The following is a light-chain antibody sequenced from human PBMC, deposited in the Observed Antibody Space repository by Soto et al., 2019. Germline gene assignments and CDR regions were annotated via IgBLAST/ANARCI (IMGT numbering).Light chain of an antibody. V-gene: IGKV3D-15*01. CDR2: GAS. Sequence: VLTQSLGTLSLSPGERATLSCRASQSVSSHYLAWYQPKPGQAPRLLIYGASNRATGIPDRFSGSGSGTEFTLTHSSLQSEDGAVYYCQHYNNRLSTFGGVTKADIK. CDR3: QHYNNRLST. J-gene: IGKJ4*01. CDR1: QSVSSH.